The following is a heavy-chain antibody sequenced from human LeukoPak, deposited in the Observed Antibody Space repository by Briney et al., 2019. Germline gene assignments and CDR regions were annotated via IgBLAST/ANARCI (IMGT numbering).Heavy chain of an antibody. J-gene: IGHJ5*02. V-gene: IGHV5-51*01. CDR1: GYSFTSYW. CDR2: IYPGDSDT. D-gene: IGHD3-10*01. Sequence: GESLKISCKGSGYSFTSYWIGWVRQMPGKGLEWMGIIYPGDSDTRYSPSFQGQVTISADKSISTAYLQWSSLKASDTAMYYCAVTMVWGVINLSPNWFDPWGQGTLVTVSS. CDR3: AVTMVWGVINLSPNWFDP.